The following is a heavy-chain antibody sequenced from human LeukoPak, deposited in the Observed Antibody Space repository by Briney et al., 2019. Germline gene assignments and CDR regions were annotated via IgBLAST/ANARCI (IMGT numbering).Heavy chain of an antibody. CDR1: GGSISSYY. Sequence: KPSETLSLTCTVSGGSISSYYWSWIRQPPGKGLEWIGYIYYSGSTNYNPSLKSRVTISVDTSKNQFSLKLSSVTAADTAVYYCARDNGDYGSNDAFDIWGQGTMVTVSS. D-gene: IGHD4-17*01. CDR3: ARDNGDYGSNDAFDI. CDR2: IYYSGST. V-gene: IGHV4-59*01. J-gene: IGHJ3*02.